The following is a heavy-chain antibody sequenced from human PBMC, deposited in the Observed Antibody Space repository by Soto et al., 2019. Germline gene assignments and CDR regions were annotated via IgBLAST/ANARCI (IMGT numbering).Heavy chain of an antibody. J-gene: IGHJ4*02. V-gene: IGHV4-30-4*01. Sequence: QVQLQESDPGLVKPSQTLSLTCTVSGGSLSSGDYFRRFIRQPPGKGLEWNGYIYYSGGTYYNPSLNSRVTISVDTSKRQFSLKLSSVTAADTAVYYCARVKAGVVYWGQGTLVTVFS. CDR1: GGSLSSGDYF. CDR3: ARVKAGVVY. D-gene: IGHD6-13*01. CDR2: IYYSGGT.